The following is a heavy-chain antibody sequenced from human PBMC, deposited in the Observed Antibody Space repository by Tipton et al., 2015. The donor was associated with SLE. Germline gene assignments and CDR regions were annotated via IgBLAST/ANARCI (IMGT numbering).Heavy chain of an antibody. V-gene: IGHV3-30*02. CDR1: GFTFSSYG. CDR3: AREPYSSSWFDVFDI. J-gene: IGHJ3*02. CDR2: IRYDGSNK. D-gene: IGHD6-13*01. Sequence: GSLRLSCAASGFTFSSYGMHWVRQAPGKGLEWVAFIRYDGSNKYYADSVKGRFTISRDNAKNSLYLQMNSLRAEDTAVYYCAREPYSSSWFDVFDIWGQGTMVTVSS.